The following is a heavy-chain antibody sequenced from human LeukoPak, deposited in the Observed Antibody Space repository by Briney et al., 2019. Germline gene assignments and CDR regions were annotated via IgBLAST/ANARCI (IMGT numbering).Heavy chain of an antibody. V-gene: IGHV1-18*01. D-gene: IGHD3-16*01. CDR3: ARVLGVTDGGYYFDY. CDR2: ISAYNGNT. Sequence: ASVKVSCKASGYTFTSYGISWVRQAPGLGLEWMGWISAYNGNTNYAQKFQGRVTMTTDTSTSTAYMELRNLRSDDTAVYYCARVLGVTDGGYYFDYWGQGTLVTVSS. J-gene: IGHJ4*02. CDR1: GYTFTSYG.